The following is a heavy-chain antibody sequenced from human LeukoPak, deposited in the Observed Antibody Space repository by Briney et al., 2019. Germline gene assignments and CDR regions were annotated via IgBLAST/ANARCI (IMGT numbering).Heavy chain of an antibody. D-gene: IGHD3-22*01. CDR1: GFTFSSYA. Sequence: GGSLRLSCAASGFTFSSYAMSWVRQAPGKGLEWVSAISGSGGSTYYADSVKGRFTISRDNSKNTLYLQMNSLRAEDTAVYYCAGHPYYYDSSGYIPHDYWGQGTLVTVSS. CDR3: AGHPYYYDSSGYIPHDY. J-gene: IGHJ4*02. V-gene: IGHV3-23*01. CDR2: ISGSGGST.